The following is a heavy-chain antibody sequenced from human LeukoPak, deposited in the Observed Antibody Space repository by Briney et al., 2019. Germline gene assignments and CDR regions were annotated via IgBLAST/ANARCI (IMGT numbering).Heavy chain of an antibody. J-gene: IGHJ3*01. D-gene: IGHD5-18*01. CDR3: AREYSYGYEVSAFDL. Sequence: VASVKVSCKASGGTFSSYAISWVRQAPGQGLEWMGRIIPICGTANYAQKFHGRVTITMDEYTSTAYMELSSLRSEDTAVYYCAREYSYGYEVSAFDLWGQGTMVTVSS. CDR1: GGTFSSYA. V-gene: IGHV1-69*05. CDR2: IIPICGTA.